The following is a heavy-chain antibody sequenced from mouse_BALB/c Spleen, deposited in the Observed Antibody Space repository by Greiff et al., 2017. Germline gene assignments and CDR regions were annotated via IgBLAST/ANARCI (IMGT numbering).Heavy chain of an antibody. V-gene: IGHV1-9*01. CDR2: ILPGSGST. CDR1: GYTFSSYW. Sequence: QVQLKQSGAELMKPGASVKISCKATGYTFSSYWIEWVKQRPGHGLEWIGEILPGSGSTNYNEKFKGKATFTADTSSNTAYMQLSSLTSEDSAVYYCAKSYGYDAWFAYWGQGTLVTVSA. CDR3: AKSYGYDAWFAY. J-gene: IGHJ3*01. D-gene: IGHD2-2*01.